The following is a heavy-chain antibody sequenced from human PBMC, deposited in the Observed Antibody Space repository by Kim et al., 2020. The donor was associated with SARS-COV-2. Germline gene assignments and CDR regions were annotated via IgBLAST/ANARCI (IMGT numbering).Heavy chain of an antibody. CDR2: VFHSGST. J-gene: IGHJ6*02. CDR1: GVSISSYY. D-gene: IGHD4-17*01. CDR3: MRLHGDHDPNFDSNYVMDV. Sequence: SETLSLTCTVSGVSISSYYWTWIRQPPGKGLEWIGYVFHSGSTNYNPSLQSRVTMSVDTSMNLFSLKLTSVTAADTAVYYCMRLHGDHDPNFDSNYVMDVWGQGTTVTVSS. V-gene: IGHV4-59*08.